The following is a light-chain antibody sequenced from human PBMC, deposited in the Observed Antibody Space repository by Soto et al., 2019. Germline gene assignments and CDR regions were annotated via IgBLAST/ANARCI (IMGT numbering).Light chain of an antibody. V-gene: IGLV2-14*01. CDR2: DVS. CDR1: SSDVGGYNY. Sequence: HSVLTQPASVSVFPGQSITISCTGTSSDVGGYNYVSWYQQHPGKAPKLMIYDVSNRPSGVSNRFSGSKSGNTASLTISGLQAEDEADYYCSSYTSSSPLYVFGTGTKVTVL. CDR3: SSYTSSSPLYV. J-gene: IGLJ1*01.